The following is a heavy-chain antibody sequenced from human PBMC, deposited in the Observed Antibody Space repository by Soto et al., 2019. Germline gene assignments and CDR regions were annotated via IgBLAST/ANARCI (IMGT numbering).Heavy chain of an antibody. CDR1: GGSISGGIYY. Sequence: QVQLQESGPGLVKPSETLSLTCTVSGGSISGGIYYWSWVRQSPGKGMEWSGYIFHSGSTFYNPSLGSRVTKSEETSNNQFSMRLSAVTAAYTAVYYCAREIIPLTTDWYFDLWGRGTLVTVSS. D-gene: IGHD4-17*01. J-gene: IGHJ2*01. CDR3: AREIIPLTTDWYFDL. CDR2: IFHSGST. V-gene: IGHV4-30-4*01.